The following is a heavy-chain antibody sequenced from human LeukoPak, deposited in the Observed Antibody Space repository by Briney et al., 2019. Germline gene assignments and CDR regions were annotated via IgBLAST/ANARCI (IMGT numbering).Heavy chain of an antibody. V-gene: IGHV4-34*01. CDR3: ARDNSGSYYFDF. CDR1: GGSFSGYY. CDR2: INHSGST. Sequence: SETLSLTCAVYGGSFSGYYWSWIRQPPGKGLEWIGEINHSGSTNYNPSLKSRVTISVDTSKNQFSLELSSVTAADTAVYYCARDNSGSYYFDFWGQGTLVTVSS. D-gene: IGHD1-26*01. J-gene: IGHJ4*02.